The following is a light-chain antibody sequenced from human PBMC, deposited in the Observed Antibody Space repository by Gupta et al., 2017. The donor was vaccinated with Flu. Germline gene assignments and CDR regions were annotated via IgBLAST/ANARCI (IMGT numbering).Light chain of an antibody. CDR3: QQYNSYSPLT. CDR1: QSISSW. Sequence: IQIPQSPSTLSASVGDRVTITSRASQSISSWLAWYQQKPGKAPKLLIYKASSLESGVPSRFSGSGSGTEFTLTISSLQPDDFATYYCQQYNSYSPLTFGGGTKVEIK. J-gene: IGKJ4*01. V-gene: IGKV1-5*03. CDR2: KAS.